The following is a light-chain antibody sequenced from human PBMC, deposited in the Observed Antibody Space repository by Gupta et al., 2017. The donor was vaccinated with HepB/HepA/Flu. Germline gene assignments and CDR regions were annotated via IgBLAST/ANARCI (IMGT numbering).Light chain of an antibody. V-gene: IGKV1-39*01. J-gene: IGKJ3*01. Sequence: DIQMPHSPSSLPASVGDRFTITCRASQSISTYLNWYQQKPGKAPKLLIYAASSLQSGVPSRLSSSGSRTDITLTISSQQPENFATYYCQQSYSTPFTFGPGTKVDI. CDR3: QQSYSTPFT. CDR1: QSISTY. CDR2: AAS.